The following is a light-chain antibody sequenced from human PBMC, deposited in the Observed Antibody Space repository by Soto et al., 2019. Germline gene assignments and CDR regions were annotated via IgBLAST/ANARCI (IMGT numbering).Light chain of an antibody. CDR3: CSHAGSSTYVF. CDR1: SSDIGSYNL. V-gene: IGLV2-23*02. Sequence: QSVLTQAASVSGSPGQSITISCTGTSSDIGSYNLVSWYQQHPGKAPKLMISEVSKRPSGVSNRFSGSKSGNTASLTISGLQAEDEADYYCCSHAGSSTYVFFGGGTKLTVL. CDR2: EVS. J-gene: IGLJ2*01.